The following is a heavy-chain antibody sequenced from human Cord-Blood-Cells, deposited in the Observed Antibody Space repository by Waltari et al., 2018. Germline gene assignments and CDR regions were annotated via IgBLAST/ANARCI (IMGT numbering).Heavy chain of an antibody. CDR1: GGSISSSSYY. D-gene: IGHD7-27*01. CDR3: ARQVLGISGIGVAFDI. V-gene: IGHV4-39*01. J-gene: IGHJ3*02. CDR2: IYYSGSN. Sequence: QLQLQESGPGLVKPSETLSLTCTVSGGSISSSSYYWGWIRQPPGKGLEWIGSIYYSGSNYYNPSLKSRVTISVDTSKNQFSLKLSSVTAADTAVYYCARQVLGISGIGVAFDIWGQGTMVTVSS.